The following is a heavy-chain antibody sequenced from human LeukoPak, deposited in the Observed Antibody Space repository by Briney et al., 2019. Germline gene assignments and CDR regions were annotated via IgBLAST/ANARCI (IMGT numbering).Heavy chain of an antibody. Sequence: SETLSLTCSVSGASINSYYWNWIRQPPGKGLEWIGNTYSSGSTNYNPSLKSRVTISLDTSKNQFSLKMGSVTAADTAVYYCAKDWELGSWGQGTLVTVSS. D-gene: IGHD1-26*01. CDR1: GASINSYY. CDR3: AKDWELGS. V-gene: IGHV4-59*01. CDR2: TYSSGST. J-gene: IGHJ5*02.